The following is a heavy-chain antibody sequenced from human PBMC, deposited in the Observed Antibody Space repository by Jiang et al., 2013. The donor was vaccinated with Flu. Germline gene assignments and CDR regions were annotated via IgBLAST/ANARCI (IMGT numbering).Heavy chain of an antibody. D-gene: IGHD6-19*01. Sequence: VKKPGASVKVSCKASGYTFTSYDINWVRQATGQGLEWMGWMNPNSANTGYAQKFQGRVTMTRDTSISTAYMEVSSLSSEDTAVYYCARGEGTNYESGWYTHHLDHWGQGTLVTVSS. CDR2: MNPNSANT. V-gene: IGHV1-8*01. J-gene: IGHJ4*02. CDR3: ARGEGTNYESGWYTHHLDH. CDR1: GYTFTSYD.